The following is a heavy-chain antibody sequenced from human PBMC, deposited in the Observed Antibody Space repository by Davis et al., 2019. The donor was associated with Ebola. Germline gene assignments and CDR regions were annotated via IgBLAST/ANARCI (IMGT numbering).Heavy chain of an antibody. Sequence: AASVKVSCKASGGTFSSYAISWVRQAPGQGLEWMGRIIPILGIANYAQKFQGRVTITRDTPASTAYMELSSLRSDDTAVYYCARVFGAMYYYGMDVWGQGTTVTVSS. CDR3: ARVFGAMYYYGMDV. J-gene: IGHJ6*02. CDR1: GGTFSSYA. V-gene: IGHV1-69*04. D-gene: IGHD1-26*01. CDR2: IIPILGIA.